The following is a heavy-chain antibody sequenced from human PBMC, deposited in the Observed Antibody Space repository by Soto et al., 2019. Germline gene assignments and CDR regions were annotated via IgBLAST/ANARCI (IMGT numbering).Heavy chain of an antibody. J-gene: IGHJ6*02. CDR3: ARDQRYSRSMDV. V-gene: IGHV3-30*04. Sequence: QVQLVESGGGVVRPGRSLRLSCAASGFTFRAYAIHWVRQAPGKGLEWVTFISYDGRDKYYADSVKGRFTVSRDNSKNTLYLQMNSLRIEDTAVYYGARDQRYSRSMDVWGQGTTVTVSS. D-gene: IGHD6-6*01. CDR2: ISYDGRDK. CDR1: GFTFRAYA.